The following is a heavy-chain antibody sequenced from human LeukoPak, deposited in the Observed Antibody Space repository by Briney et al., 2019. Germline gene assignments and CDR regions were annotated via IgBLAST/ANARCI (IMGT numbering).Heavy chain of an antibody. CDR1: GYTLTELS. D-gene: IGHD3-16*01. V-gene: IGHV1-24*01. J-gene: IGHJ3*02. CDR2: FDPEDGET. Sequence: ASVKVSCKVSGYTLTELSMHWVRQAPGKGLEWMGGFDPEDGETIYAQKFQGRVTMTEDTSTDTAYMELSSLRSEDTAVYYCAKDKGGGYGNDGFDIRGRGTMVTVSS. CDR3: AKDKGGGYGNDGFDI.